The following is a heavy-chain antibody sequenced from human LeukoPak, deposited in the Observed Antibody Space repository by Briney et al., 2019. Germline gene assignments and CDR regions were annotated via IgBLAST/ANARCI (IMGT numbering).Heavy chain of an antibody. V-gene: IGHV4-59*01. D-gene: IGHD6-19*01. Sequence: SETLSLTCTVSGGSISSYYWSWIRQPPGKVLEWIGYIYYSGSTNYNPSLKSRVTISVDTSKNQFSLKLSSVTAADTAVYYCARDRGSGWYDYWGQGTLVTASS. J-gene: IGHJ4*02. CDR1: GGSISSYY. CDR2: IYYSGST. CDR3: ARDRGSGWYDY.